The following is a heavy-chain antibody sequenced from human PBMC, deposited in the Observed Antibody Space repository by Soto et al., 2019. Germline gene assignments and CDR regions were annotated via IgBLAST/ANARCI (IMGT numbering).Heavy chain of an antibody. CDR3: ARDLGYGRSGTCQREWFDP. D-gene: IGHD1-26*01. CDR1: GYSFSSHG. V-gene: IGHV1-18*01. J-gene: IGHJ5*02. Sequence: QVQLVQSRAEVKKPGTTVKVSCTASGYSFSSHGISWVRQDTGQGLQWIGWVSGDNGHTNYAQRIQGTVTMTADTSTNTVYMELRSLCSDDTAVYCCARDLGYGRSGTCQREWFDPWGHGTLFMVSS. CDR2: VSGDNGHT.